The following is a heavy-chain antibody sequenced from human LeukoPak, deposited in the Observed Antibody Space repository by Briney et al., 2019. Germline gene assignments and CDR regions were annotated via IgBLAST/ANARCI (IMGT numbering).Heavy chain of an antibody. J-gene: IGHJ4*02. D-gene: IGHD5-12*01. Sequence: SVKVSCKASGYTFTGYYMHWVRQAPGQGLEWMGRIIPILGIANYAQKFQGRVTITADKSTSTAYMELSSLRSEDTAVYYCARVSWSGYGDYWGQGTLVTVSS. CDR3: ARVSWSGYGDY. CDR1: GYTFTGYY. CDR2: IIPILGIA. V-gene: IGHV1-69*04.